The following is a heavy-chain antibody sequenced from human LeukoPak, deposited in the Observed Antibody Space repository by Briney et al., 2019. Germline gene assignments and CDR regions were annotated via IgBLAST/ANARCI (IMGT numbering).Heavy chain of an antibody. V-gene: IGHV3-7*01. CDR1: GFTFTSHW. Sequence: GGSLRLSCGASGFTFTSHWMSWVRQAPGKGLEWVANIMEDGSEKKYVDSVKGRFTISRDNTKNSVYLQMSGLRAEDTAIYYCVRDKVGGSNDFWGQGTLVTVSS. J-gene: IGHJ4*02. CDR3: VRDKVGGSNDF. CDR2: IMEDGSEK. D-gene: IGHD2-15*01.